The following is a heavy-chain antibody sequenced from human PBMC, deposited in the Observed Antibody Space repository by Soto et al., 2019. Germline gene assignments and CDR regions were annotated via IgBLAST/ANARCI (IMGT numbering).Heavy chain of an antibody. CDR1: VFTFSSYA. CDR2: ISGSGGST. V-gene: IGHV3-23*01. D-gene: IGHD4-17*01. CDR3: AKDHDYGDPDAFDI. Sequence: PWWSLRLSCSASVFTFSSYAMSWFRQAPGKGLEWVSAISGSGGSTYYADSVKGRFAISRDNSKNTLYLQMNSLRAEDTAVYYRAKDHDYGDPDAFDIWGQGTMVTVSS. J-gene: IGHJ3*02.